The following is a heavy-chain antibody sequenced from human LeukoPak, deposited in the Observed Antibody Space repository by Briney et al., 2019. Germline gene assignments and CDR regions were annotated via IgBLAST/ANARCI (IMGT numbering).Heavy chain of an antibody. D-gene: IGHD6-13*01. CDR2: INPNSGRT. V-gene: IGHV1-2*02. CDR1: GYTFTGYY. J-gene: IGHJ6*03. Sequence: ASVKVSCKASGYTFTGYYIHWVRQAPGQGLEWMGWINPNSGRTDYTQKFQGRVTMTRDTSISTAYMELSRLRSDDTAVYYCARKAAAGLYYYYYMDVWGKGTTVTVSS. CDR3: ARKAAAGLYYYYYMDV.